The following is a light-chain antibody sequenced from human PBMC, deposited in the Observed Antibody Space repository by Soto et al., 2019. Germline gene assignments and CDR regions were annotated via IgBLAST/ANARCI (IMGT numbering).Light chain of an antibody. J-gene: IGKJ1*01. V-gene: IGKV3-20*01. CDR1: QSVSDNY. Sequence: EIVVTQSPGTLSLSPGERATLSCRASQSVSDNYLAWYQQRPGQAPRLLIYGASTRATGVPDRFSGTGSGTDFTLTISRLEPEDFAVYYCQLYDRPSWTFGQGTKVEI. CDR3: QLYDRPSWT. CDR2: GAS.